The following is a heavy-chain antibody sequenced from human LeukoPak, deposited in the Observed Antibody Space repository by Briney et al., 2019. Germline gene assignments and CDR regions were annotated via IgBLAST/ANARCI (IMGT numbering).Heavy chain of an antibody. J-gene: IGHJ4*02. CDR1: GFTFSSYG. CDR3: ARALWPYYFDY. D-gene: IGHD2-21*01. Sequence: GGSLRLSCAESGFTFSSYGMHWVRQAPGKGLEWVAIIWYDGSNEYYADSVKGRFTISRDNSKNTLYLQMNSLRAEDTAVYYCARALWPYYFDYWGQGTLVTVSS. CDR2: IWYDGSNE. V-gene: IGHV3-33*01.